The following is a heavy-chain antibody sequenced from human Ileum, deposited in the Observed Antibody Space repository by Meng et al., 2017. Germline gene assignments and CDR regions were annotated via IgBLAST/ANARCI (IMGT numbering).Heavy chain of an antibody. D-gene: IGHD6-13*01. CDR1: ESTFSSYA. CDR3: ARGIAEHGNPNWFDP. V-gene: IGHV3-33*01. J-gene: IGHJ5*02. Sequence: GGSLRLSCAASESTFSSYAMHWVRQAPGKGLEWVAVIWYDGSYKNYGDSVMGRFTISRDNSQNMLYLQMDSLRAEDTAVYYCARGIAEHGNPNWFDPWGQGTLVTVSS. CDR2: IWYDGSYK.